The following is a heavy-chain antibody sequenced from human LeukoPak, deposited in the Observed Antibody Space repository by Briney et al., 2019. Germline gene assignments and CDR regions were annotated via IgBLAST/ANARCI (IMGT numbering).Heavy chain of an antibody. CDR1: GYTFTSYY. CDR2: INHNSGGT. V-gene: IGHV1-2*02. J-gene: IGHJ4*02. CDR3: ASPGIAVAGTKFFSDF. D-gene: IGHD6-19*01. Sequence: ASVKVSCKASGYTFTSYYMHWLRQSPGQRLEWRGWINHNSGGTSYAQKFQGRVTVARDTSISTAYMELRRLRADDTAVYYCASPGIAVAGTKFFSDFWGQGTLVTVSS.